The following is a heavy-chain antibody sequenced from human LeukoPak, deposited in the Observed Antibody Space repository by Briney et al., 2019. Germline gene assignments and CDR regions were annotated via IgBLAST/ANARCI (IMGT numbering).Heavy chain of an antibody. CDR1: GGSISSGSYY. V-gene: IGHV4-61*02. J-gene: IGHJ3*02. CDR2: IYTSGST. Sequence: SETLSLTCTVSGGSISSGSYYWSWIRQPAGKGLEWIGRIYTSGSTNYNPSLKSRVTISVDTSKNQFSLKLSSVTAADTAVYYCARDRSGIRAFDIWGQGTMVTVSS. D-gene: IGHD6-25*01. CDR3: ARDRSGIRAFDI.